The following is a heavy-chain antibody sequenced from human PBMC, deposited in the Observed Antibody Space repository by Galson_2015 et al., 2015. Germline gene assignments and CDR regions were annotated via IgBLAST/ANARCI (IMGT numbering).Heavy chain of an antibody. V-gene: IGHV2-5*02. Sequence: PALVKPTQTLTLTCTFSGFSLTTTGVGVAWIRQPPGEALEWLAIIYWDDDRRYSPSLKSRLTITKDTSKNQVVITMTNMDPMDTGTYYCAHIMITYVGISRLDAFDFWGQGTMVTVSS. D-gene: IGHD3-16*01. CDR2: IYWDDDR. J-gene: IGHJ3*01. CDR1: GFSLTTTGVG. CDR3: AHIMITYVGISRLDAFDF.